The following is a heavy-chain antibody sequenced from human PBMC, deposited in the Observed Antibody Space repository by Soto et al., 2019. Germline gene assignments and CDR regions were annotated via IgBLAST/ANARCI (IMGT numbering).Heavy chain of an antibody. CDR2: IIPVFGTT. Sequence: QVQLVQSGAEVKKPGSSVKVFCKASGGTFSNYTISWVRQAPGQGLEWMGGIIPVFGTTDYEQKFQGRVTITADGSRGPDYMQLSSLRSADTAVYYCARSSPYMGVRKPTGNQDYYGMDVWGQGTRVSVSS. CDR1: GGTFSNYT. D-gene: IGHD1-26*01. J-gene: IGHJ6*02. V-gene: IGHV1-69*01. CDR3: ARSSPYMGVRKPTGNQDYYGMDV.